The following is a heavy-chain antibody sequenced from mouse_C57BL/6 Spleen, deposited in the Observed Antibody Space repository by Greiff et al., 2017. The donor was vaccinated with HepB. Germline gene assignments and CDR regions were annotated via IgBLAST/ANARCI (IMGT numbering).Heavy chain of an antibody. D-gene: IGHD1-1*01. V-gene: IGHV1-26*01. J-gene: IGHJ2*01. CDR3: AISRGTTVPSDY. CDR2: INPNNGGT. CDR1: GYTFTDYY. Sequence: VQLQQSGPELVKPGASVKISCKASGYTFTDYYMNWVKQSHGKSLEWIGDINPNNGGTSYNQKFKGKATLTVDKSSSTAYMELRSLTAEDSAVYYCAISRGTTVPSDYWGQGTTLTVSS.